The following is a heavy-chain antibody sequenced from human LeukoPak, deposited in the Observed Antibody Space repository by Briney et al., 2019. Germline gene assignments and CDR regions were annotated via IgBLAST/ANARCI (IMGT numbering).Heavy chain of an antibody. CDR2: ISSSGSTI. J-gene: IGHJ6*04. V-gene: IGHV3-48*04. Sequence: GGSLRLSCAASGFTFSSYSMNWVRQAPGKGLEWVSYISSSGSTIYYAYSVKGRFTISRDNAKNSLYLQMNSLRAEDTAVYYCAELGITMIGGGWGKGTTVTISS. D-gene: IGHD3-10*02. CDR1: GFTFSSYS. CDR3: AELGITMIGGG.